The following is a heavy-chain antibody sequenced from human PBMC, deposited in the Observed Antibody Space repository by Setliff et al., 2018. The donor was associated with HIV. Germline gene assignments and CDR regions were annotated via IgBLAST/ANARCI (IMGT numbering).Heavy chain of an antibody. J-gene: IGHJ4*02. D-gene: IGHD3-22*01. V-gene: IGHV7-4-1*02. CDR3: ARAGAYYYDGSGYKIFTHFDS. CDR1: GYSLNKYG. CDR2: IDTNTGKP. Sequence: ASVKVSCKASGYSLNKYGMNWVRQAPGQGLEWMGWIDTNTGKPTYVQGTTGRFVFSLDTSVNATYLQITALKTEDTAVYYYARAGAYYYDGSGYKIFTHFDSWGQGTLVTVSS.